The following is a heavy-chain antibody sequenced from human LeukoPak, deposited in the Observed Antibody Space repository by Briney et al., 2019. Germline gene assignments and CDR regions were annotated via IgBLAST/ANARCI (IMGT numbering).Heavy chain of an antibody. Sequence: SETLSLTCTVSGGSISSGGYFWTWVRQPPGKGPEWIGFSYYSGATYYNPSLRSRINISLDASKNQFSLKVTSVTAADTAVYYCARTSGLGADDSFDIWGQGTMVTVS. V-gene: IGHV4-30-4*01. CDR3: ARTSGLGADDSFDI. CDR1: GGSISSGGYF. J-gene: IGHJ3*02. D-gene: IGHD3-16*01. CDR2: SYYSGAT.